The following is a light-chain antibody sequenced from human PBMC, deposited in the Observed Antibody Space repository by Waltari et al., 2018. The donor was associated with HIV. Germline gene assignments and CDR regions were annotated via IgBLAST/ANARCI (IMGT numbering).Light chain of an antibody. Sequence: QSALTQPPSASGSLGQSVTISCTGSSSDIGAYDSVSWFQQHPNNAPKLLLYEVSKRPSGVPDRFSGSRSGGTAFRSVSGLQPDDTAAYFCSSYGDNIRVLFGGGTNLTVL. CDR1: SSDIGAYDS. J-gene: IGLJ2*01. CDR3: SSYGDNIRVL. V-gene: IGLV2-8*01. CDR2: EVS.